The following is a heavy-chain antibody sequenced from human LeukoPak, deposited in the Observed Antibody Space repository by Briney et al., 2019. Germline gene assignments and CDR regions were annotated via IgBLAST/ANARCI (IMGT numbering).Heavy chain of an antibody. Sequence: SQTLSLTCTVSGGSISSGGYYWSWIPQHPGKGLEWFGYIYYSGSTYYNPSLKSRVTISVDTSKNQFSLKLSSVTAADTGVYYCARGGRITMVRGASFDSWGQGTLVTVSS. V-gene: IGHV4-31*03. CDR2: IYYSGST. CDR3: ARGGRITMVRGASFDS. D-gene: IGHD3-10*01. CDR1: GGSISSGGYY. J-gene: IGHJ4*02.